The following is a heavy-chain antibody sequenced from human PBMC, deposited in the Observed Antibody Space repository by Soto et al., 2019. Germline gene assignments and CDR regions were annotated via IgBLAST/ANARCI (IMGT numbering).Heavy chain of an antibody. CDR3: VKGEYYYDSSGYYPFDY. D-gene: IGHD3-22*01. CDR2: ISTNGGST. J-gene: IGHJ4*02. CDR1: GFNFSSYA. V-gene: IGHV3-64D*06. Sequence: GGSLRHSCSSSGFNFSSYAMHWVRQATGKGLEYVSSISTNGGSTHYADSVKGRFTISRDNSKNTQYLQMSSLRADDTAVYYCVKGEYYYDSSGYYPFDYWGQGTLVTVSS.